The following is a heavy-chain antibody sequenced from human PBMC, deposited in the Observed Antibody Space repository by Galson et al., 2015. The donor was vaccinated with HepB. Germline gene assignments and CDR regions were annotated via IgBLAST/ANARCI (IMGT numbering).Heavy chain of an antibody. CDR3: ATLRRRSRGSDIFDY. J-gene: IGHJ4*02. Sequence: SVKVSCKVSGYTLTELSMHWVRQAPGKGLEWMGGFDPEDGETIYAQKFQGRVTMTEDTSTDTAYMELSSLRSEDTAVYYCATLRRRSRGSDIFDYWGQGTLVTVSS. CDR2: FDPEDGET. D-gene: IGHD3-10*01. V-gene: IGHV1-24*01. CDR1: GYTLTELS.